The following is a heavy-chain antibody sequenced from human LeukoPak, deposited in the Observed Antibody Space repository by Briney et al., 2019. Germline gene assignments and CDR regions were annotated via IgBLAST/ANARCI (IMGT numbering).Heavy chain of an antibody. Sequence: PGGSLRLSCVSSGFPFSRYWLNWVRQAPGKGLEWVSRISPDGSTTTYADSVEGRFTISRDNAKDTLYLQMNSLGADDTSVYFCARDPGTTYRDWYFELTGPRTPVTVSS. CDR2: ISPDGSTT. V-gene: IGHV3-74*01. J-gene: IGHJ2*01. CDR1: GFPFSRYW. CDR3: ARDPGTTYRDWYFEL. D-gene: IGHD2/OR15-2a*01.